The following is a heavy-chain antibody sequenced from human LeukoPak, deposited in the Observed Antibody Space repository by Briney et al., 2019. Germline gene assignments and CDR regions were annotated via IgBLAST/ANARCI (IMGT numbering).Heavy chain of an antibody. CDR1: GGTFRSYT. CDR2: IIPILGIA. Sequence: SAQVSCHASGGTFRSYTISWVRPAPGQGLEWMGRIIPILGIANYEQKFQGRVTITADKSTSTAYMELRSLRSEDTAVYYCARDPPPRGYSYGYGYEDYWGQGTLVTVSS. V-gene: IGHV1-69*04. J-gene: IGHJ4*02. CDR3: ARDPPPRGYSYGYGYEDY. D-gene: IGHD5-18*01.